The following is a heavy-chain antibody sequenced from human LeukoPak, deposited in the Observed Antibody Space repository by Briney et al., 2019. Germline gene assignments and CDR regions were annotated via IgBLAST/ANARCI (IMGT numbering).Heavy chain of an antibody. V-gene: IGHV4-30-4*01. CDR1: GGSISSGDYY. Sequence: SGTLSLTCTVSGGSISSGDYYWSWIRQPPGKGLEWIGYIYYSGSTYYNPSLKSRVTLSVDTSKNQFSLKLSSVTAADTAVYYCARGQWGNYYDSSGYYFWFDPWGQGTLVTVSS. D-gene: IGHD3-22*01. J-gene: IGHJ5*02. CDR3: ARGQWGNYYDSSGYYFWFDP. CDR2: IYYSGST.